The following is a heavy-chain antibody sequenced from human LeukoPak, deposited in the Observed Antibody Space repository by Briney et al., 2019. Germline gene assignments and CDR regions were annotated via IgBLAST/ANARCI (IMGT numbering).Heavy chain of an antibody. D-gene: IGHD3-22*01. Sequence: SETLSLTCTVSGGSISSGDYYWSWIRQPPGKGLEWIGYIYCSGSTYYNPSLKSRVTISVDTSKNQFSLKLSSVTAADTAVYYCARVGYYYDSSIDYWGQGTLVTVSS. CDR1: GGSISSGDYY. CDR3: ARVGYYYDSSIDY. J-gene: IGHJ4*02. CDR2: IYCSGST. V-gene: IGHV4-30-4*08.